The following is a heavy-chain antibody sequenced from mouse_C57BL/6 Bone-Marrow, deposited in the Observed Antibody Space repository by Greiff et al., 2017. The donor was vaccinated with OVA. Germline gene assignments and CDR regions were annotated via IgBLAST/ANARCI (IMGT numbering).Heavy chain of an antibody. CDR3: ARCYYDYDGTFDY. Sequence: QVQLQQSGPELVKPGASVKISCKASGYAFSSSWMNWVKQRPGKGLEWIGRIYPGDGDTNYNGKFQGKATLTADKSSSTAYMQLSSLTSEDSAVYFCARCYYDYDGTFDYWGQGTTLTVSS. CDR2: IYPGDGDT. CDR1: GYAFSSSW. J-gene: IGHJ2*01. D-gene: IGHD2-4*01. V-gene: IGHV1-82*01.